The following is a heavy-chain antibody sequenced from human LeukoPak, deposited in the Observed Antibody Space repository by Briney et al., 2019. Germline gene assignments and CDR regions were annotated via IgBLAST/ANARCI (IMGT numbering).Heavy chain of an antibody. V-gene: IGHV3-23*01. Sequence: GGSLRLSCAASGFTFSSYAMSWVRQAPGKGLEWVSTISGGGGSTYYADSVKGRFTISRDNSKNTLYLQMNSLRAEDTAVYYCAKADYGDWLIDYWGQGTLVTVSS. CDR2: ISGGGGST. CDR1: GFTFSSYA. J-gene: IGHJ4*02. CDR3: AKADYGDWLIDY. D-gene: IGHD4-17*01.